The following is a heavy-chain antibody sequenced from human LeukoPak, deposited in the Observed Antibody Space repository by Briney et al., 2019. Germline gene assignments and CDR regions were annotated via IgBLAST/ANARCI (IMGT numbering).Heavy chain of an antibody. CDR2: IYTSGST. D-gene: IGHD3-10*01. V-gene: IGHV4-4*07. CDR3: ARGLLWFGESDMDDAFDI. CDR1: CGSISSYY. Sequence: SETLSLTCTVPCGSISSYYWSWIRQPAGEGLEWIGRIYTSGSTNYNPSLKSRVTMSVDTSKNQFSLKLSSVTAADTAVYYCARGLLWFGESDMDDAFDIWGQGTMVTVSS. J-gene: IGHJ3*02.